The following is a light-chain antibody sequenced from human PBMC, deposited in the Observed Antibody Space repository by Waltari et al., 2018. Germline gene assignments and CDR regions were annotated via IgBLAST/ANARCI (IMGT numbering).Light chain of an antibody. CDR1: SSNIGNNY. J-gene: IGLJ3*02. Sequence: QSVLTQPPSVSAAPGQKVTISCSGSSSNIGNNYVSWYQQLPGTAPKLLIDENNQLLSGIPDRFSGSRSGTSATLGITGLQTGDEADYYCGTWDSSLSAWVFGGGTKLTVL. V-gene: IGLV1-51*02. CDR3: GTWDSSLSAWV. CDR2: ENN.